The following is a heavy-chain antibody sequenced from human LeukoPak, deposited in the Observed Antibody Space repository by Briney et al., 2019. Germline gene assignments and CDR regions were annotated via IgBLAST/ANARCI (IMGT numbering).Heavy chain of an antibody. J-gene: IGHJ3*02. Sequence: GGSLRLSCAASGFTFSSYWMSWVRQAPGKGLEWVANMKQDGSEKYYVDSVRGRFTISRDNAKSSLYLQMNSLRVEDTAMYYCARKGVTRDACDMWGQGTMVTVSS. CDR3: ARKGVTRDACDM. CDR2: MKQDGSEK. CDR1: GFTFSSYW. V-gene: IGHV3-7*05. D-gene: IGHD2-21*02.